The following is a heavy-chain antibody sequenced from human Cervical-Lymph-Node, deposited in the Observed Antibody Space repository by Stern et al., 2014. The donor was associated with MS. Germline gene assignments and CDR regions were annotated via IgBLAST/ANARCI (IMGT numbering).Heavy chain of an antibody. CDR2: IYTSDTT. J-gene: IGHJ6*02. V-gene: IGHV4-61*02. CDR1: GGSISSGSYF. CDR3: ATIAARPGGLNYYYSGMDV. D-gene: IGHD6-6*01. Sequence: QVQLQESGPGLVKPSQTLSLTCSVSGGSISSGSYFWSWIRQPAGKGLEWIGRIYTSDTTNYNPSWRRRVPISIDTSGTLFSLNLNSGTAADTAVYYCATIAARPGGLNYYYSGMDVWGQGTTVTVSS.